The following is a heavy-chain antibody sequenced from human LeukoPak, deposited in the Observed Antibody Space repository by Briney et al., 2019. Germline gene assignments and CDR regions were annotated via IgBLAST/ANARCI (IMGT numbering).Heavy chain of an antibody. V-gene: IGHV4-59*08. Sequence: SETLSLTCTVSGGSISSYYWSWIRQPPGKGLEWIGYIYYSGSTNYNPSLKSRVTISVDTSKNQFSLKLSSVTAADTAVYYCARLSRFSLDYWGQGTLVTVSS. CDR3: ARLSRFSLDY. D-gene: IGHD3-3*01. J-gene: IGHJ4*02. CDR1: GGSISSYY. CDR2: IYYSGST.